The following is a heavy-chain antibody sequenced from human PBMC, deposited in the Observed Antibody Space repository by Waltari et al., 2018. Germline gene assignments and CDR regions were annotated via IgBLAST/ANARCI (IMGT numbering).Heavy chain of an antibody. CDR2: ISAYNGDT. Sequence: QVQLVQSGVEVKEPGASVKVSCKASGYTFTSYGISWVRQAPGQGLEWMGWISAYNGDTNYAQKFQGRVTMTIDTSTTTAYMELRSLRSDDTAMYYCARGDDILTGYYNGFDYWGQGTLVTVSS. D-gene: IGHD3-9*01. V-gene: IGHV1-18*01. CDR3: ARGDDILTGYYNGFDY. CDR1: GYTFTSYG. J-gene: IGHJ4*02.